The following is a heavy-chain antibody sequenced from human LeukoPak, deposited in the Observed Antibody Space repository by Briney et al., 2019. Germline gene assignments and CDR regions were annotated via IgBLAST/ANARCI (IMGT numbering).Heavy chain of an antibody. J-gene: IGHJ5*02. CDR3: VRDLT. Sequence: GGSLRLSCAASGFTLSTNHMTWVRQAPGKGPEWVSVIYSDANTYYADSVKGRFTISRDNSKNTLYLQMNNLRAEDTAVYYCVRDLTWGQGTLVTVSS. CDR1: GFTLSTNH. CDR2: IYSDANT. V-gene: IGHV3-53*01.